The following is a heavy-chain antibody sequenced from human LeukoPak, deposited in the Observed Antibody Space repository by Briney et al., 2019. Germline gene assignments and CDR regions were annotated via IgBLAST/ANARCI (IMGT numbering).Heavy chain of an antibody. Sequence: SGKVSCKASGCTLSSYTISWVRQAPGQGLEWMGRIIPILGIANYAQKFQGRVTITADKSTSTAYMELSSLRSEDTAVYYWADHSSSWTFDYWGQGTLVTVSS. CDR3: ADHSSSWTFDY. CDR2: IIPILGIA. CDR1: GCTLSSYT. D-gene: IGHD6-13*01. V-gene: IGHV1-69*02. J-gene: IGHJ4*02.